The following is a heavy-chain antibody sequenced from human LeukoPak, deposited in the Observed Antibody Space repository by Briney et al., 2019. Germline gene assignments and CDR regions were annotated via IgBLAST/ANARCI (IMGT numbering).Heavy chain of an antibody. J-gene: IGHJ4*02. V-gene: IGHV4-31*03. D-gene: IGHD2-15*01. CDR3: ASSGGSTRTIDY. CDR1: GGSFSSGGYY. Sequence: PAQTLSLTCTVSGGSFSSGGYYWSWIRPHPGKGREWIGYIYYSERTYYNPSLKSRVTIRVDTSKNQFSLNLSSVTAADTAVYYCASSGGSTRTIDYWGQGTLVTVSS. CDR2: IYYSERT.